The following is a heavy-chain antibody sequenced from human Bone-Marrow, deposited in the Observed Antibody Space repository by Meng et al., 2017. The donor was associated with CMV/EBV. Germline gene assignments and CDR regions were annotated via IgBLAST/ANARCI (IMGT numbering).Heavy chain of an antibody. D-gene: IGHD6-6*01. V-gene: IGHV1-8*03. CDR1: GYTFTSYD. CDR2: MNPNSGNT. CDR3: ARVEPYSSSSRGYYYGMDV. Sequence: ASVKVSCKASGYTFTSYDINWVRQATGQGLEWMGWMNPNSGNTGYAQKFQGRVTITRNTSISTAYMELSSLRSEDTAVYYCARVEPYSSSSRGYYYGMDVWGQGTTVTVSS. J-gene: IGHJ6*02.